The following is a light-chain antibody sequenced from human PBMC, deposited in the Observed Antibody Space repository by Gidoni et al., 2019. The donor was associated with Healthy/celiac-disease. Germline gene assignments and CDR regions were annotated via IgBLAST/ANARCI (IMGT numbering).Light chain of an antibody. Sequence: EIVLTQSPGTLSLSPGERATLSCRASQSVNSRYLGWYQQKPGRAPRLLIYGATSRATGIPDRFSGSGSGTDFTLTISRLEPEDFAVYYCQQYGSSPLTFGGGTKVEIK. CDR1: QSVNSRY. J-gene: IGKJ4*01. V-gene: IGKV3-20*01. CDR3: QQYGSSPLT. CDR2: GAT.